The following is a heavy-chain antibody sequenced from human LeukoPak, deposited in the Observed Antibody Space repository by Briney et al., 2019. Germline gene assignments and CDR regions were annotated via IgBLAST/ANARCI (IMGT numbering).Heavy chain of an antibody. V-gene: IGHV1-18*01. Sequence: GASVKVSCQASGYTFTSYDINWVRQATGQGLEWMGWMNPNSGNTNYAQKLQGRVTMTTDTSTSTAYMELRSLRSDDTAVYYCARDRKYYYDSSGYYRPWGQGTLVTVSS. J-gene: IGHJ5*02. D-gene: IGHD3-22*01. CDR1: GYTFTSYD. CDR2: MNPNSGNT. CDR3: ARDRKYYYDSSGYYRP.